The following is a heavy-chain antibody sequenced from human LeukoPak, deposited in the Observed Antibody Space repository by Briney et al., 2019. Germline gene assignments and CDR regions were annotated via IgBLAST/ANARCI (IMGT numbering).Heavy chain of an antibody. J-gene: IGHJ4*02. Sequence: GGSLRLSCAASGFAFSRNDMSWVRQAPGKGLEWVSSIGGSGTRTYYADSVKGWFTISRDTSKNTLYLQMNSLRAEDAAVYYCAKYRGFGDSYSWGQGTLVTVSS. CDR1: GFAFSRND. D-gene: IGHD3-10*01. CDR2: IGGSGTRT. CDR3: AKYRGFGDSYS. V-gene: IGHV3-23*01.